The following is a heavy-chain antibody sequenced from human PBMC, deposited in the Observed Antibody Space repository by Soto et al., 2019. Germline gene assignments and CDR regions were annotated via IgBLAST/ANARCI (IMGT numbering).Heavy chain of an antibody. CDR2: IYYSGST. V-gene: IGHV4-31*03. Sequence: TSETLSLTCTVSGGSISSGGYYWSWIRQHPGKGLEWIGYIYYSGSTYYNPSLKSRVTISVDTSKNQFSLKLSSVTAADTAVYYCAREKAPFDYDFWSGHGYMDVWGKGTTVTVSS. CDR1: GGSISSGGYY. J-gene: IGHJ6*03. CDR3: AREKAPFDYDFWSGHGYMDV. D-gene: IGHD3-3*01.